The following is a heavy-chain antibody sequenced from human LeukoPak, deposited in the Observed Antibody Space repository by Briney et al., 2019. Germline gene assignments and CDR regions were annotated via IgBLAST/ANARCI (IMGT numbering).Heavy chain of an antibody. J-gene: IGHJ5*02. CDR1: GYTFTNYY. CDR2: MNPNSGNT. D-gene: IGHD3-10*01. Sequence: ASVKVSCKASGYTFTNYYLHWVRQAPGQGLEWMGWMNPNSGNTGYAQKFQGRVTMTRNTSISTAYMELSSLRSEDTAVYYCARMYYFDSGSDNWFDPWGQGTLVTVSS. CDR3: ARMYYFDSGSDNWFDP. V-gene: IGHV1-8*02.